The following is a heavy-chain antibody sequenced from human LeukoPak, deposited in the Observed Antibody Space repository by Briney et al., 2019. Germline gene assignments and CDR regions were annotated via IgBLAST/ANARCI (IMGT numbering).Heavy chain of an antibody. Sequence: PGRSLRLSCAASGFTFSSCAMHWVRQAPGKGLEWVAVISYDGSNKYYADSVKGRFTISRDNSKNTLYLQMNSLRAEDTAVYYCARSYYYDSSGYYPPLFWGQGTLVTVSS. J-gene: IGHJ4*02. CDR3: ARSYYYDSSGYYPPLF. V-gene: IGHV3-30-3*01. CDR1: GFTFSSCA. D-gene: IGHD3-22*01. CDR2: ISYDGSNK.